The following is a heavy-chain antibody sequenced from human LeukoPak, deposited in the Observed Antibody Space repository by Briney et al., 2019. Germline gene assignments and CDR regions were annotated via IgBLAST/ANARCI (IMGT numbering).Heavy chain of an antibody. V-gene: IGHV1-24*01. CDR1: GYTLTELS. D-gene: IGHD3-22*01. CDR2: FDPEDGET. Sequence: RASVKVSCKVSGYTLTELSMHWVRQAPGKGLEWMGGFDPEDGETIYAQKFQGRVTMTEDTSTDTAYMELSSLRSEDTAVYYCATALRDSSGYYYYFDYWGQGTLVTVFS. CDR3: ATALRDSSGYYYYFDY. J-gene: IGHJ4*02.